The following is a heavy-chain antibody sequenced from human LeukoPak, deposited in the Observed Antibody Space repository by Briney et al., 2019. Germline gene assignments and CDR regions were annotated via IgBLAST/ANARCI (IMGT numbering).Heavy chain of an antibody. D-gene: IGHD2/OR15-2a*01. CDR3: ARHELLSSTATVLTPLDY. CDR1: GDSISSSSYY. V-gene: IGHV4-39*01. CDR2: IYYSGST. J-gene: IGHJ4*02. Sequence: SETLSLTCAVSGDSISSSSYYWAWIRQPPGKGLEWIGSIYYSGSTYYNPSLKSRLTISVDTSKNQFFLKLSSVTAADTAVYYCARHELLSSTATVLTPLDYWGQGTLVTVSS.